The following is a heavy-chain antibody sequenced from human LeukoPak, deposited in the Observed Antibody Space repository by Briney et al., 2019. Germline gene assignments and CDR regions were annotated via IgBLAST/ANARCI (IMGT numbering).Heavy chain of an antibody. J-gene: IGHJ4*02. D-gene: IGHD3-3*01. CDR3: TRVAKSGRSYYFDY. Sequence: GGSLRLSCAASGFTFSSYDMHWVRQATGKGLEWVSAIGTAGDTYYTGSVKGRFTISRENAKNSLYLQMNSLRAGDTAVYYCTRVAKSGRSYYFDYWGQGTLVTVSS. CDR1: GFTFSSYD. V-gene: IGHV3-13*01. CDR2: IGTAGDT.